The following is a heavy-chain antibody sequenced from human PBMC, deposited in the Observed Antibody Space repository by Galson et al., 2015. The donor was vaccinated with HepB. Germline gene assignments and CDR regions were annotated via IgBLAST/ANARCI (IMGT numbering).Heavy chain of an antibody. Sequence: SLRLSCAASEFTFSTYSMNWIRQAPGKGLEWVSYIDTNATTRFYADSVKGRFTISRDNAENSLYLQMNSLRAEDTAIYYCAREGGLGVVVHNALDVWGQGTTVTVSS. CDR3: AREGGLGVVVHNALDV. D-gene: IGHD3-22*01. J-gene: IGHJ6*02. CDR2: IDTNATTR. CDR1: EFTFSTYS. V-gene: IGHV3-48*01.